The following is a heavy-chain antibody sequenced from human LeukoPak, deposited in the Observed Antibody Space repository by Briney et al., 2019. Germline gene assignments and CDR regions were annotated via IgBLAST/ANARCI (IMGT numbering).Heavy chain of an antibody. CDR1: GYTLTSYY. D-gene: IGHD1-7*01. J-gene: IGHJ4*02. CDR3: ARGPWNYKFFDY. CDR2: INPSGGST. Sequence: ASVKVSCKASGYTLTSYYMHWVRQAPGQGLEWMGIINPSGGSTSYAQKFQGRVTMTRDTSTSTVYMGLSSLRSEDTAVYYCARGPWNYKFFDYWGQGTLVTVSS. V-gene: IGHV1-46*01.